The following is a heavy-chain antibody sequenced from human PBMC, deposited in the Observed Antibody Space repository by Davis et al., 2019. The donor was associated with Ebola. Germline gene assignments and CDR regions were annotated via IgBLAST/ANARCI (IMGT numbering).Heavy chain of an antibody. J-gene: IGHJ4*02. V-gene: IGHV3-30*03. D-gene: IGHD6-6*01. CDR3: VRDFFEFSSSSFPDS. Sequence: GGSLRLSCEASGFTFSRYGMHWVRQAPGKGPEWLTYIFFDGSETFYADSVKGRFTISRDNSKNTLYLQMGRLRSDDTAMYYCVRDFFEFSSSSFPDSWGQGTLVTVSS. CDR1: GFTFSRYG. CDR2: IFFDGSET.